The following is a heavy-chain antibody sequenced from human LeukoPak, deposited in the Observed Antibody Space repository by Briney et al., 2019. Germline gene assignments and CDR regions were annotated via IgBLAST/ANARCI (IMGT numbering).Heavy chain of an antibody. CDR3: ARRTTVTPNWFYP. V-gene: IGHV4-59*08. CDR1: GGPISTYQ. CDR2: IYYSGST. J-gene: IGHJ5*02. D-gene: IGHD4-17*01. Sequence: PSATLSLTCTVSGGPISTYQWSWIRQPPGKGLEWVGYIYYSGSTNYNPSLRSRLTIPLDTSKNQSSMKVTAVTAADTAVYYCARRTTVTPNWFYPWGEGTLVTVFS.